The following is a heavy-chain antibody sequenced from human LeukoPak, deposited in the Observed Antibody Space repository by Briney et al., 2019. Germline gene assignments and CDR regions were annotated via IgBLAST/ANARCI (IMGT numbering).Heavy chain of an antibody. Sequence: PGGSLRLSCAASGFIFSSYGMHWVRQAPGKGLEWVAFIRYDESNKLYADSVKGRFTISRDNSKNTLYLQMNSLRAEDTAVYYCANGGTYSSGPWGQGTLVTVSS. CDR2: IRYDESNK. J-gene: IGHJ5*02. V-gene: IGHV3-30*02. D-gene: IGHD3-22*01. CDR1: GFIFSSYG. CDR3: ANGGTYSSGP.